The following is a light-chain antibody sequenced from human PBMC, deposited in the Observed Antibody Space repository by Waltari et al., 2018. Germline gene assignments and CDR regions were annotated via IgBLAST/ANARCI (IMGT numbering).Light chain of an antibody. J-gene: IGLJ1*01. Sequence: QSALTQPASVSGSPGQSITIPCTGTSSDVGAYDYVSWYPHHPGKRPKPLISDVTHRPSGVSPRFSASKSGNTASLTISGLQDEDEADYYCASYTSGNLLHVFGTGTKVTVL. CDR3: ASYTSGNLLHV. CDR2: DVT. V-gene: IGLV2-14*01. CDR1: SSDVGAYDY.